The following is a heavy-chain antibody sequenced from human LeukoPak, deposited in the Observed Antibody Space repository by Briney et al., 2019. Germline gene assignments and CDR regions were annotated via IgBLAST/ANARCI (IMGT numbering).Heavy chain of an antibody. J-gene: IGHJ5*02. CDR1: GFTFSTYS. CDR3: ARDRAESSGYYYWSWFDP. D-gene: IGHD3-22*01. CDR2: ISYDGSNK. V-gene: IGHV3-30*03. Sequence: PGGSLRLSCAASGFTFSTYSMNWVRQAPGKGLEWVAVISYDGSNKYYADSVKGRFTISRDNSKNTLYLQMNSLRAEDTAVYYCARDRAESSGYYYWSWFDPWGQGTLVTVSS.